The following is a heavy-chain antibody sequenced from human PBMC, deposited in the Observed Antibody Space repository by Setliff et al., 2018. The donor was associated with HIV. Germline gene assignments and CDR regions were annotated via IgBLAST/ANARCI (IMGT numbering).Heavy chain of an antibody. J-gene: IGHJ4*02. V-gene: IGHV4-31*03. D-gene: IGHD2-15*01. CDR2: IYYSGST. CDR3: ARATPPTFSGGSCIDY. CDR1: GGSISSGGYY. Sequence: SLTCTVSGGSISSGGYYWSWIRQHPGKGLEWIGYIYYSGSTYYNPSLKSRVTISVDTSKNQFSLKLSSVTAADTAVYYCARATPPTFSGGSCIDYWGQGTLVTVSS.